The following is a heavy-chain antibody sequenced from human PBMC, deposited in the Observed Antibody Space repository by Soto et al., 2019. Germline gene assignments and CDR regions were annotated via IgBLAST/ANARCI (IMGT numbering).Heavy chain of an antibody. CDR3: ASYTLGFNGDYFWY. Sequence: QVQLVQSGAEVKKPGSSVKVSCKASGGTFSSYTISWVRQAPGQGLEWMGRIIPILGIANYAQKFQGRVTIHGAKPTRTDDMELRCLGSEDTGVYYCASYTLGFNGDYFWYWGQGNLVTVSS. D-gene: IGHD3-16*01. CDR2: IIPILGIA. J-gene: IGHJ4*02. CDR1: GGTFSSYT. V-gene: IGHV1-69*02.